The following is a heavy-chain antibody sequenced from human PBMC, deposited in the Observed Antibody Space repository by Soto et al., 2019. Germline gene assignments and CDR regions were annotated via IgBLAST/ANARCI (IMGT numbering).Heavy chain of an antibody. J-gene: IGHJ4*02. D-gene: IGHD2-15*01. Sequence: EVQLLESGGDLVQPGGSLRLSCVASGFTFSSHVMSWVRQAPGKGLEWVSAISGSADTTYYADSVKGRFTISRDNSKNTLSLQVNSQRAEDTAVYYCAKVKMGYCTGSSCHLQFEYWGQGTLVTVSS. CDR2: ISGSADTT. V-gene: IGHV3-23*01. CDR1: GFTFSSHV. CDR3: AKVKMGYCTGSSCHLQFEY.